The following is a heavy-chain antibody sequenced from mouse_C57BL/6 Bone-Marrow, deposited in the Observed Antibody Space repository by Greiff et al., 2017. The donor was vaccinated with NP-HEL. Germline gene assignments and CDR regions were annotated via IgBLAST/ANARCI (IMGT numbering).Heavy chain of an antibody. D-gene: IGHD1-1*01. CDR3: ASPITTVVNWYFDV. J-gene: IGHJ1*03. Sequence: EVKLVESGGGLVKPGGSLKLSCAASGFTFSSYTMSWVRQTPEKRLEWVATISGGGGNTYYPDSVKGRFTISRDNAKNTLYLQMSSLRSEDTALYYCASPITTVVNWYFDVWGTGTTVTVSS. CDR2: ISGGGGNT. CDR1: GFTFSSYT. V-gene: IGHV5-9*01.